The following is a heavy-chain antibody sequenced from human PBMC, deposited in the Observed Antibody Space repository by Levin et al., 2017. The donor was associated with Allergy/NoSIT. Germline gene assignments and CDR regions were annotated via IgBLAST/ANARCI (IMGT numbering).Heavy chain of an antibody. CDR2: INWNGGST. CDR3: ARDSPRIAAAGDPTFDY. Sequence: GGSLRLSCAASGFNFDDYGMSWVRQAPGKGLEWVSGINWNGGSTTYADSVKGRFTISRDNAKNSLYLQMNSVRAEDTALYYCARDSPRIAAAGDPTFDYWGQGTLVTVSS. CDR1: GFNFDDYG. J-gene: IGHJ4*02. V-gene: IGHV3-20*04. D-gene: IGHD6-13*01.